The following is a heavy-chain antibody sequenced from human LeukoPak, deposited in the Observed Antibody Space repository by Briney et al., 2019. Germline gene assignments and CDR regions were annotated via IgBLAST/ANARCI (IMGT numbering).Heavy chain of an antibody. V-gene: IGHV4-34*01. J-gene: IGHJ3*02. CDR3: ARARKRWLQLVRAFDI. D-gene: IGHD5-24*01. CDR2: INHSGST. Sequence: PSETLSLTCAVYGGSFSGYYWSWIRQPPGKGLEWIGEINHSGSTNYNPSLKSRVTISVDTSKNQFSLKLSSVTAADTAVYYCARARKRWLQLVRAFDIWGQGTMVNVSS. CDR1: GGSFSGYY.